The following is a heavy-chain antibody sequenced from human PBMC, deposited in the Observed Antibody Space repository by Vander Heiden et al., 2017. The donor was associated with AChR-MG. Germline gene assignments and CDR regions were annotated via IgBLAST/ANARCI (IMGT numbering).Heavy chain of an antibody. CDR1: GGTFSSYA. CDR2: IIPILGIA. Sequence: QVPLVQSGAEVKKPGSSVKVSCKASGGTFSSYAISWVRQAPGKGLEWMGRIIPILGIANYAQKFQGRVTITADKSTSTAYMELSSLRAEDTAVYYCERTMTTVVLEYFQHRGQGTLVTVSS. V-gene: IGHV1-69*04. CDR3: ERTMTTVVLEYFQH. D-gene: IGHD4-17*01. J-gene: IGHJ1*01.